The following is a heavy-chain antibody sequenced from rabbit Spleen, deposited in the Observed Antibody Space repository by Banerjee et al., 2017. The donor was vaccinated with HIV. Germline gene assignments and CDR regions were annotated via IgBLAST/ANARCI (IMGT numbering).Heavy chain of an antibody. CDR1: GVSFSSNYY. V-gene: IGHV1S40*01. CDR2: IDSGSSGFT. CDR3: ARDSGSSFSSYGMDL. D-gene: IGHD8-1*01. J-gene: IGHJ6*01. Sequence: QSLEESGGDLVKPGASLTLTCTASGVSFSSNYYMCWVRQAPGKGLEWIAFIDSGSSGFTYFASWAKGRFTISKTSSTTVTLQMTSLTAADTATYFCARDSGSSFSSYGMDLWGQGTLVTVS.